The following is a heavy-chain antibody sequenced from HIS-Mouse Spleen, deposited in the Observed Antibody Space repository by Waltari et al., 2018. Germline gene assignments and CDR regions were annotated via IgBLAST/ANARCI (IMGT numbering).Heavy chain of an antibody. J-gene: IGHJ4*02. D-gene: IGHD4-17*01. V-gene: IGHV4-34*01. CDR3: ARGRSPATVTIGYYFDY. CDR1: GGSFSGYY. CDR2: INHSGST. Sequence: QVQLQQWGAGLLKPSETLSLTCAVYGGSFSGYYWSWIRQPPGKGLEWFGEINHSGSTNHNPSLQSRVTISVDTSKNQVSLKLSSVTAADTAVYYCARGRSPATVTIGYYFDYWGQGTLVTVSS.